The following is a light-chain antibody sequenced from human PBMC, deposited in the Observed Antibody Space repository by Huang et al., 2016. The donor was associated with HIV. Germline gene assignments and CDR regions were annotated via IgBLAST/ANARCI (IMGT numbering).Light chain of an antibody. CDR1: QSISSW. J-gene: IGKJ1*01. CDR2: DAS. Sequence: DIQMTQSPSTLSASVGDRVTITCRASQSISSWLAWYQQKPGKAPKLLIYDASNLERGVPSRFSGSGSGTEFTLTITSLQPDNFATYYCQQYKTYAWTFGQGTKVEIK. V-gene: IGKV1-5*01. CDR3: QQYKTYAWT.